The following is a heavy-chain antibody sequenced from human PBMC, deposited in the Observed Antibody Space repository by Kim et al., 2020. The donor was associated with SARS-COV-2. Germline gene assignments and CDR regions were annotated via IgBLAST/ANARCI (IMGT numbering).Heavy chain of an antibody. CDR1: GYTLTELS. Sequence: ASVKVSCKVSGYTLTELSMHWVRQAPGKGLEWMGGFDPEDGETIYAQKFQGRVTMTEDTSTDTAYMELSSLRSEDTAVYYCATPYGSGNKGTENYGMDVWGQGTTVTVSS. CDR3: ATPYGSGNKGTENYGMDV. V-gene: IGHV1-24*01. J-gene: IGHJ6*02. D-gene: IGHD3-10*01. CDR2: FDPEDGET.